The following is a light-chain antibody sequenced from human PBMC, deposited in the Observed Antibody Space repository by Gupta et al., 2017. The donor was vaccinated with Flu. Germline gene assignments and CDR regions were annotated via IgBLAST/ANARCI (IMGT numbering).Light chain of an antibody. CDR3: RQAKQFPFT. CDR2: SIS. V-gene: IGKV2-24*01. J-gene: IGKJ2*01. Sequence: VTLGQPASISCRSSQSRVHSDGNTNLSWIQQRPGQPPRLLIYSISNRGSGVPDRFSGSGAGTYFTLKISRVEAEDVGIYYCRQAKQFPFTFGQGTKMEIK. CDR1: QSRVHSDGNTN.